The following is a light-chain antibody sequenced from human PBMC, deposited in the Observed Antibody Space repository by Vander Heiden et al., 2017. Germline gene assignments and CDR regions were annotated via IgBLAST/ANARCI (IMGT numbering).Light chain of an antibody. Sequence: EIVLTKSPGNLSLSPGERATLSCRASKSVSSSYLAWFQQKPVQAPRLLIYGASSRAIAIPDRFSGSGSRTDFTLTISRLEPKDFAVYYCQLDGISLQTFGQGTKVEIK. CDR3: QLDGISLQT. J-gene: IGKJ1*01. CDR2: GAS. CDR1: KSVSSSY. V-gene: IGKV3-20*01.